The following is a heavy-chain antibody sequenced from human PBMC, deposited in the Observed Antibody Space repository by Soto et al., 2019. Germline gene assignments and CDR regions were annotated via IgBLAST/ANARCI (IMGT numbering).Heavy chain of an antibody. CDR1: GYFFTSHY. J-gene: IGHJ4*02. CDR2: INPNNGDT. Sequence: QVQLVQSGAEVEKPGASVKVSCKTSGYFFTSHYVHWVRLAPGHGLEWMGRINPNNGDTNSPQKFQGRVTMTSDTSISTAYMEMSGLRSDHTALYYCAREITYGGGSFSLGLWGQGTLVTVSS. CDR3: AREITYGGGSFSLGL. V-gene: IGHV1-2*06. D-gene: IGHD3-10*01.